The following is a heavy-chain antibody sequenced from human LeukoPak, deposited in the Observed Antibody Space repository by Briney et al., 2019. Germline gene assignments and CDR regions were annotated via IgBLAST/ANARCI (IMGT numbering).Heavy chain of an antibody. CDR3: AKRASGSGTSLYYFDY. D-gene: IGHD3-10*01. CDR2: ISNTGGST. Sequence: PGGSLRLSCAASGFTFSSYAMSWVRQAPGKGLEWVSVISNTGGSTFYADSVKGRFTISRGNSKNTLYLQMNSLRAEDTAVYYCAKRASGSGTSLYYFDYWGQGTLVTVSS. V-gene: IGHV3-23*01. J-gene: IGHJ4*02. CDR1: GFTFSSYA.